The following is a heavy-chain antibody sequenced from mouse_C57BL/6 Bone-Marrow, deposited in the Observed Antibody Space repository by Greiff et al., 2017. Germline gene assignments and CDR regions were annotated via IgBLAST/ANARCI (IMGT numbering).Heavy chain of an antibody. CDR3: ARKGVVAPYYFDY. V-gene: IGHV1-55*01. D-gene: IGHD1-1*01. CDR2: IYPGSGST. J-gene: IGHJ2*01. CDR1: GYTFTSYW. Sequence: VQLQQPGAELVKPGASVKMSCKASGYTFTSYWITWVKQRPGQGLEWIGDIYPGSGSTNYNEKFKSKATLTVDTSSSTAYMQLSSLTSEDSAVYYCARKGVVAPYYFDYWGQGTTLTVSS.